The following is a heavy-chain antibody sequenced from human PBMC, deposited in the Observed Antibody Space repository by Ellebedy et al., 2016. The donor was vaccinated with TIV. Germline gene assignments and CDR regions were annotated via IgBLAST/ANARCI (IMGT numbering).Heavy chain of an antibody. D-gene: IGHD3-16*02. Sequence: SETLSLTXAVYGGSFSGYYWSWIRQPPGKGLEWIGYIYYSGSTYYNPSLKSRVTISVDTSKNQFSLKLSSVTAADTAVYYCARAPTVTLFDYWGQGTLVTVSS. CDR2: IYYSGST. CDR1: GGSFSGYY. CDR3: ARAPTVTLFDY. J-gene: IGHJ4*02. V-gene: IGHV4-34*09.